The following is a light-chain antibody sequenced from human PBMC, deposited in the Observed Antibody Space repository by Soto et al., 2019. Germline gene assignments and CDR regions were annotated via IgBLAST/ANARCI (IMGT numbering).Light chain of an antibody. V-gene: IGLV2-11*01. CDR1: SSDVGGYNF. CDR3: CSYAGSHVL. CDR2: DVS. Sequence: QSALTQPRSVSGSPGQSVTISCTGTSSDVGGYNFVSWYQQHPGKAPKLMIYDVSQRPSGVPDRFSGSKSGNTASLTISGLQDEDDADYYCCSYAGSHVLFGGGTKLTVL. J-gene: IGLJ2*01.